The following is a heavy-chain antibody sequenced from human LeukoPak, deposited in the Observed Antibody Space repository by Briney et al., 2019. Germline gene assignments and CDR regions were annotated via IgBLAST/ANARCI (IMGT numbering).Heavy chain of an antibody. Sequence: GGSLRLSCAASGFTFDDYGMSWVRQAPGKGLEWVSGINWNGGSTGYADSVKGRFTISRDNAKNSLYLQMNSLRAEDTASYYCARGYYDSSGHDYWGQGTLVTVSS. J-gene: IGHJ4*02. CDR2: INWNGGST. CDR3: ARGYYDSSGHDY. CDR1: GFTFDDYG. V-gene: IGHV3-20*04. D-gene: IGHD3-22*01.